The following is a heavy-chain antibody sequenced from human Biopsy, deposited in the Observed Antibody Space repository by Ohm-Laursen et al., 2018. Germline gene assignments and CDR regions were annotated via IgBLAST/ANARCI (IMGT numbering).Heavy chain of an antibody. CDR2: IYNSETT. V-gene: IGHV4-39*01. CDR3: ARHPTGFWFDP. Sequence: SETLSLTCTVSGDSICTSTTYYWAWLRQPPGKGLEWIGSIYNSETTFYNPSLKSRVAISVDTSTNQFSLKVSSVTAADTALYYCARHPTGFWFDPWGHGTLVTVSS. J-gene: IGHJ5*02. CDR1: GDSICTSTTYY.